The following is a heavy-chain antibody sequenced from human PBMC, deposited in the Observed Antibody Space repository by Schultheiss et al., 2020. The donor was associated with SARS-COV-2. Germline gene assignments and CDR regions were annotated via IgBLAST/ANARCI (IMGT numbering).Heavy chain of an antibody. CDR1: GGSISSYY. V-gene: IGHV4-59*01. J-gene: IGHJ4*02. CDR3: ARRYRLYYFDY. CDR2: IYYSGST. Sequence: SETLSLTCTVSGGSISSYYWSWIRQPPGKGLEWIGYIYYSGSTNYNPSLKSRVTISVDTSKNQFSLKLSSVTAADTAVYYCARRYRLYYFDYWGQGTLVTVSS. D-gene: IGHD5-12*01.